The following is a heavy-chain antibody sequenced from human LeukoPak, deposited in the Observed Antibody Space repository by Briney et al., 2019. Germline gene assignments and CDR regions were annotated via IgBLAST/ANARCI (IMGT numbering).Heavy chain of an antibody. V-gene: IGHV3-53*01. D-gene: IGHD1-26*01. Sequence: GGSLRLSCAASGFTVSSNYMSWVRQAPGKGLEWVSVIYSGGSTYYADSVKGRFTISRDNSKNTLYLQMNSLGAEDTAVYYCARDLGRAELDYWGQGTLVTVSS. J-gene: IGHJ4*02. CDR2: IYSGGST. CDR3: ARDLGRAELDY. CDR1: GFTVSSNY.